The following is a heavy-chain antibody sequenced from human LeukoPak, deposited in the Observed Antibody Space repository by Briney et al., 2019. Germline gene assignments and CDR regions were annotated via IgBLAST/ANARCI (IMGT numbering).Heavy chain of an antibody. J-gene: IGHJ4*02. D-gene: IGHD5-12*01. V-gene: IGHV3-30*02. CDR1: GFNFRDYG. CDR3: AKGSIVATISYFDC. Sequence: GGSLRLSCAASGFNFRDYGMHWVRRTPGKGLEWVAFIRSDGSDKYYADSVKGRFTISRDNSKNTLYLQMNSLRAEDTAVYYCAKGSIVATISYFDCWGQGTLVTVSS. CDR2: IRSDGSDK.